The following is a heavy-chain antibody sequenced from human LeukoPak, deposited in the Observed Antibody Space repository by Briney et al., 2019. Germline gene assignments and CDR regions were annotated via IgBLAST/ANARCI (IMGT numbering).Heavy chain of an antibody. Sequence: GGSLRLSCAASGFTVSSNYVSWVRQAPGKGLEWVSVIYSGGSTYYADSVKGRFTISRDNSKNTLYLQMNSLRAEDTAVYYCARAQRGRNDAFGIWGQGTMVTVSS. J-gene: IGHJ3*02. V-gene: IGHV3-66*01. CDR1: GFTVSSNY. D-gene: IGHD3/OR15-3a*01. CDR2: IYSGGST. CDR3: ARAQRGRNDAFGI.